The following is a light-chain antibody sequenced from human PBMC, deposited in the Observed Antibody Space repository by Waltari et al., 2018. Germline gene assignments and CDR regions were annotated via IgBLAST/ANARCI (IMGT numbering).Light chain of an antibody. J-gene: IGKJ5*01. Sequence: DIQMTQSPSSVSASVGDRVPITCRASQDIRTWLAWYQQKPGKAPKLLIYAASSLHSGVPSRFSGSGSGTDFTLTISSLQPEDFATYYCQQGNTFPITFGQGTRLDIK. CDR3: QQGNTFPIT. CDR1: QDIRTW. V-gene: IGKV1D-12*01. CDR2: AAS.